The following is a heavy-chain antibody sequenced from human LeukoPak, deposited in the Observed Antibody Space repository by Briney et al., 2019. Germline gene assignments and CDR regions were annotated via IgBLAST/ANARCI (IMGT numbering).Heavy chain of an antibody. V-gene: IGHV1-2*06. CDR3: ARARYYGSGSYSGESDY. CDR2: INPNSGGT. D-gene: IGHD3-10*01. J-gene: IGHJ4*02. Sequence: ASVKVSCKASGYTFTGYYMHWVRQAPGQGLEWMGRINPNSGGTNYAQKFQGRVTMTRDTSISTAYMELSRLRSDDTAVYYCARARYYGSGSYSGESDYWGQGTLVTVPS. CDR1: GYTFTGYY.